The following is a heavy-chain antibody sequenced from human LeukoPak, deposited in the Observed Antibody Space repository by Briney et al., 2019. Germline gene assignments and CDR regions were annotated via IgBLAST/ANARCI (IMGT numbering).Heavy chain of an antibody. V-gene: IGHV1-46*01. J-gene: IGHJ5*02. CDR3: ARDTLGYSYGYGWFDP. Sequence: ASVKVSCKASGYTFTSYYMHWVRQAPGQGLEWMGIINPSGGSTSYAQKFQGRVTMTRDTSASTVCMELSSLRSEDTAVYYCARDTLGYSYGYGWFDPWGQGTLVTVSS. D-gene: IGHD5-18*01. CDR1: GYTFTSYY. CDR2: INPSGGST.